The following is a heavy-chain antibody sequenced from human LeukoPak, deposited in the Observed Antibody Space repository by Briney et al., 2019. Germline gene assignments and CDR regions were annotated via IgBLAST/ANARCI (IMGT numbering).Heavy chain of an antibody. CDR3: AREHVSQSFDY. CDR1: GFTFSSYG. Sequence: GGSLRLSCAASGFTFSSYGMHWVRQAPGKGLEWVAVIWYDGSNKYYADSVKGRFTISRDNSKNTLYLQMNSLRAEDTAVYYCAREHVSQSFDYWGQGTLVTVSS. J-gene: IGHJ4*02. V-gene: IGHV3-33*01. CDR2: IWYDGSNK.